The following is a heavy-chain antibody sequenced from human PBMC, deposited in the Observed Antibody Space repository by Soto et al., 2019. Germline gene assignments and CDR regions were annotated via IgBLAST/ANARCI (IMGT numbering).Heavy chain of an antibody. CDR3: AHRSFRMVYAAQLDY. Sequence: QITLKESGPTLVKPTQTLTLTCTFSGFSLSTRGVGVGWIRQPPGKALEWLALIYWDDDKRYSPSLKSRLTIXXDXSXXQVVLTMTNMDPVDTATYYCAHRSFRMVYAAQLDYWGQGTLVTVSS. D-gene: IGHD2-8*01. V-gene: IGHV2-5*02. CDR1: GFSLSTRGVG. CDR2: IYWDDDK. J-gene: IGHJ4*02.